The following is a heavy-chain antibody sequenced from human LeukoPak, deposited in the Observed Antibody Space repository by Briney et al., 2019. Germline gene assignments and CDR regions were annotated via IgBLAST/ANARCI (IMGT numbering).Heavy chain of an antibody. D-gene: IGHD6-13*01. J-gene: IGHJ4*02. Sequence: SSVKVSCKASGGTFSSYAISWVRQAPGQGLEWMGRIIPIFGTANYAQKFQGRVTITTDESTSTAYMELSSLRSEDTAVYYCARVEVAAAGPSWPQIDYWGQGTLVTVSS. CDR3: ARVEVAAAGPSWPQIDY. V-gene: IGHV1-69*05. CDR1: GGTFSSYA. CDR2: IIPIFGTA.